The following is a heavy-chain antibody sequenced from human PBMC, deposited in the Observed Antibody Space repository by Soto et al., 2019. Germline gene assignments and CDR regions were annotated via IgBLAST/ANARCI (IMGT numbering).Heavy chain of an antibody. V-gene: IGHV4-61*01. Sequence: SETLSLTCTVSGGSVSSESHYWSWIRQTPGKGLEWIGYIYYTGSTNYNPSLKGRVTMSVDTSRDQVSLRLRSVTRADTAVYYCARDQYGFRSGSYYYAMEVWGQGTKVTVSS. D-gene: IGHD3-3*01. CDR3: ARDQYGFRSGSYYYAMEV. CDR2: IYYTGST. J-gene: IGHJ6*02. CDR1: GGSVSSESHY.